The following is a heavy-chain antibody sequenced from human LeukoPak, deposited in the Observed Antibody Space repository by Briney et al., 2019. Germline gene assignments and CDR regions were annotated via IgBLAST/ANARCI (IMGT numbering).Heavy chain of an antibody. CDR2: IYYSGST. CDR3: ARTTEGGYSYGSFYYYYMDV. CDR1: GGSISSSSNYY. V-gene: IGHV4-39*07. D-gene: IGHD5-18*01. Sequence: SETLSLTCTVSGGSISSSSNYYWGWIRQPPGKGLEWIGSIYYSGSTYYNPSLKSRVTISVDMSKNQFSLKLSSVTAADTAVYYCARTTEGGYSYGSFYYYYMDVWGKGATVTISS. J-gene: IGHJ6*03.